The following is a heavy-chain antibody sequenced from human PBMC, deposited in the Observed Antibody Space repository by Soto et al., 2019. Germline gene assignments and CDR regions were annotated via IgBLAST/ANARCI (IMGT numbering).Heavy chain of an antibody. Sequence: QVQLVESGGGVVQLGRSLRLSCAASGFTFSSYGMHWVRQAPGKGLEWVAVMSWDGSDEFYEETVKGRFTVSRDNSRNTLYLQMNSLRPEDTAVYYCAKEGCSGGICYGFDYWGQGTLVTVSS. CDR1: GFTFSSYG. J-gene: IGHJ4*02. CDR2: MSWDGSDE. CDR3: AKEGCSGGICYGFDY. D-gene: IGHD2-15*01. V-gene: IGHV3-30*18.